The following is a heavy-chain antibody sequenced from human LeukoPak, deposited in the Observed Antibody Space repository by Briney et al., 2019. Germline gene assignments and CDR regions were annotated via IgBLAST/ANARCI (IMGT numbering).Heavy chain of an antibody. CDR2: IYYSGST. CDR3: ARGMGYSNDY. J-gene: IGHJ4*02. D-gene: IGHD4-11*01. Sequence: SETLSLTCTVSGGSISSYYWSWIRQPPGKGLEWIGYIYYSGSTNYNPSLKSRVTISVDTSKNQFSLKLSSVTAADTAVYYCARGMGYSNDYWGQGTLVTVSS. CDR1: GGSISSYY. V-gene: IGHV4-59*01.